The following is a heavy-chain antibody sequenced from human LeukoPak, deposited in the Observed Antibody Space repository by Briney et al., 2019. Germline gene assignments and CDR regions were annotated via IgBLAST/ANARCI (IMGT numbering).Heavy chain of an antibody. V-gene: IGHV3-9*01. Sequence: PGRSLRLSCAASGFTFDDYAMHWVRQAPGKGLEWVSGISWNSGSIGYADSVKGRFTISRDNAKNSLYLQMNSLRAEDTALYYCAKDHLHIAAAGHLDYWGQGTLVTVSS. D-gene: IGHD6-13*01. CDR1: GFTFDDYA. CDR2: ISWNSGSI. J-gene: IGHJ4*02. CDR3: AKDHLHIAAAGHLDY.